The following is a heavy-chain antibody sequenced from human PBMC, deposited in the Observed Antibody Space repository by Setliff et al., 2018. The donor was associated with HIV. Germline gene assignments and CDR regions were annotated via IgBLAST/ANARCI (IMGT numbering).Heavy chain of an antibody. Sequence: SETLSLTCTVSGASISTYYWSWIRQPPGKGLEWVGYIFYSGSSNYNPSLKSRVTMSVDTSKNQFSLNLTSVTAADTAVYYCARDRGSYNFWSGLARGDNWFDPGAREPWSPSPQ. CDR2: IFYSGSS. D-gene: IGHD3-3*01. J-gene: IGHJ5*02. CDR3: ARDRGSYNFWSGLARGDNWFDP. CDR1: GASISTYY. V-gene: IGHV4-59*01.